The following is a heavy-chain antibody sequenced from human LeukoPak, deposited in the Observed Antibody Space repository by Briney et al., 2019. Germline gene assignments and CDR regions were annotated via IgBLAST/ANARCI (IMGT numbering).Heavy chain of an antibody. Sequence: PGRSLRLSCAASGFTFSSYGMHWVRQAPGKGLEWVAVISYDGSNKYYADSVKGRFTISRDNSKNTLYLQMNSLRAEDTAVYYCARDPEQRWGQGTLVTVSS. CDR1: GFTFSSYG. J-gene: IGHJ4*02. D-gene: IGHD6-25*01. CDR2: ISYDGSNK. V-gene: IGHV3-30*03. CDR3: ARDPEQR.